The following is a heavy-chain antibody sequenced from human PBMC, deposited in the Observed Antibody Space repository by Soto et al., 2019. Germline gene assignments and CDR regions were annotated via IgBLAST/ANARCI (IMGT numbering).Heavy chain of an antibody. Sequence: GGSLRLSCAASGFTFSSYAMSWVRQAPGKGLEWVSAISGSGGSTYYADSVKGRFTISRDNSKNTLYLQMNSLRAEDTAVYYCAKDPPRYCSGGSCYPFDYWGQGTLVTVSS. CDR3: AKDPPRYCSGGSCYPFDY. D-gene: IGHD2-15*01. V-gene: IGHV3-23*01. J-gene: IGHJ4*02. CDR1: GFTFSSYA. CDR2: ISGSGGST.